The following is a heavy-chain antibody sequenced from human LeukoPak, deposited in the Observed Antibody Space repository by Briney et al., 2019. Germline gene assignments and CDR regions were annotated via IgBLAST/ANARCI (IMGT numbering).Heavy chain of an antibody. D-gene: IGHD1-1*01. CDR2: IYPGDSDT. Sequence: GESLKISCKGSGYRFTSYWIAWVRQIPGKGLEWMGIIYPGDSDTRYSPSFQGQVTISADRSISTAYLQWSSLKASDTAMYYCARPDNLPNAFDIWGQGTMVTASS. V-gene: IGHV5-51*01. CDR1: GYRFTSYW. CDR3: ARPDNLPNAFDI. J-gene: IGHJ3*02.